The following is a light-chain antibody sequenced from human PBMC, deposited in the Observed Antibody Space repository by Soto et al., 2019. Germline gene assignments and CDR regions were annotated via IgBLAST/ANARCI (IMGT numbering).Light chain of an antibody. CDR2: GAS. Sequence: EIVLTQSPGTLSLSPGERATLSCRASQSVSSSYLAWYQQKPGQAPRLLIYGASTSAAAISDRFSGSGSGTDFTLTISRLEPEDFAAYYCQQYGTSPGTFGPGTKVDI. V-gene: IGKV3-20*01. CDR3: QQYGTSPGT. CDR1: QSVSSSY. J-gene: IGKJ3*01.